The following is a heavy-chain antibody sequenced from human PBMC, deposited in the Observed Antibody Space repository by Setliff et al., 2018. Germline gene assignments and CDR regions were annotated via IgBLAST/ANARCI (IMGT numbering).Heavy chain of an antibody. D-gene: IGHD3-10*01. J-gene: IGHJ6*02. V-gene: IGHV3-30*04. CDR1: GFTFSSYA. Sequence: PGGSLRLSCAASGFTFSSYAMHWVRQAPGKGLEWVAVISYDGSNKYYADSVKGRFTISRDNSKNTLYLQMNSLRAEDTAVYYCARDHVYGSQYYYYYYGMDVWGQGTTVTVSS. CDR2: ISYDGSNK. CDR3: ARDHVYGSQYYYYYYGMDV.